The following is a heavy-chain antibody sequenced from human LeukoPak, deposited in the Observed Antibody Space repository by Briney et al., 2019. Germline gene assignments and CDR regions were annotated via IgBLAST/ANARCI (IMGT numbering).Heavy chain of an antibody. D-gene: IGHD4-17*01. J-gene: IGHJ4*02. CDR1: GGSISSGDYY. V-gene: IGHV4-30-4*01. CDR3: ARQIYGDLYYFDY. Sequence: PSETLSLTCTVSGGSISSGDYYWSWIRRPPGKGLEWIGYIYYSGSSYYIPSLKSRVTMSVDTSKNQFSLRLSSVTAADTAVYYCARQIYGDLYYFDYWGQGTLVTVSS. CDR2: IYYSGSS.